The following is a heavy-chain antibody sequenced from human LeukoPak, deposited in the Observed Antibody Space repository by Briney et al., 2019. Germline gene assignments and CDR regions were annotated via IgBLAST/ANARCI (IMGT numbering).Heavy chain of an antibody. Sequence: SETLSLTCTVSGGSISSYYWSWIRQPPGKGLEWIGYIYYSGNTNYNPSLKSRVTISVDTSKNQFSLELSSVTAADTAVYYCARGIVGTYYYYGMDVWGQGTTVTVSS. CDR2: IYYSGNT. V-gene: IGHV4-59*01. J-gene: IGHJ6*02. CDR3: ARGIVGTYYYYGMDV. CDR1: GGSISSYY. D-gene: IGHD1-1*01.